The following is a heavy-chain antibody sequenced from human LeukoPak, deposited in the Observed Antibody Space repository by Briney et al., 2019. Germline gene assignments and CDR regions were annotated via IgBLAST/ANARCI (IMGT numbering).Heavy chain of an antibody. D-gene: IGHD1-14*01. CDR1: GFTFSSCG. CDR3: ATETIGRHYDY. CDR2: IGPTGTDR. V-gene: IGHV3-21*01. J-gene: IGHJ4*02. Sequence: GRSLRLSCAASGFTFSSCGLNWVRQAPGKGLEWVSSIGPTGTDRYYADSVRGRFTISRDNAKNSMYLQMDSLRDEDTAVYYCATETIGRHYDYWGQGTLLTVSS.